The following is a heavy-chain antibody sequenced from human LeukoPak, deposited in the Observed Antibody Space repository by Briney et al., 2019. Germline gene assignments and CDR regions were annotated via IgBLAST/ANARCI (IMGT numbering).Heavy chain of an antibody. V-gene: IGHV4-4*07. CDR2: IYTSGST. D-gene: IGHD3-22*01. CDR1: GGSISSYY. Sequence: SETLSLTCTVSGGSISSYYWSWIRQPAGKGLEWIGRIYTSGSTNYNPSLKSRVTMSVDTSKNQFSLKLSSVTAADTAVYYCVRGGYIYDSSAYYARFDYWGQGTLVTVSS. J-gene: IGHJ4*02. CDR3: VRGGYIYDSSAYYARFDY.